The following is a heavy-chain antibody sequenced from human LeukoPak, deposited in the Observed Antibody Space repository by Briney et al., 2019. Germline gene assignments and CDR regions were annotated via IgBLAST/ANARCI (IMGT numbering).Heavy chain of an antibody. J-gene: IGHJ4*02. Sequence: SETLSLTCTVSGGSISTYYWSWIRQPPGKGLEWLGYIFYTGSTNYNPSLKSRVTMSIDTSKNQFSLQLSSVTAADTAVYYCTRTYSSSSIDYWGQRALVTVSS. CDR2: IFYTGST. V-gene: IGHV4-59*01. D-gene: IGHD6-6*01. CDR3: TRTYSSSSIDY. CDR1: GGSISTYY.